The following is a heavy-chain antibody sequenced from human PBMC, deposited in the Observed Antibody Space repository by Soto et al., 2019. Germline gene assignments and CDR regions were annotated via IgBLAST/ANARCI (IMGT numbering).Heavy chain of an antibody. V-gene: IGHV4-59*08. J-gene: IGHJ5*02. CDR2: IYFGGTT. CDR1: GGPFSPNY. D-gene: IGHD2-21*01. CDR3: ARLAAYYHSLDP. Sequence: TSETLSLTCTVSGGPFSPNYWAWIRQPPGKGLEWVGYIYFGGTTSYNPSLKSRVTISLETSNSQFSLRLSSVTAADTAVYYCARLAAYYHSLDPSGPGTLVTVPS.